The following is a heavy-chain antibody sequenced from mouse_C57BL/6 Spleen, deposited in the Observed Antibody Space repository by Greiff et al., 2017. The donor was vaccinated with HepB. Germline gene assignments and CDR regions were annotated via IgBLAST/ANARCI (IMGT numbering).Heavy chain of an antibody. D-gene: IGHD3-1*01. CDR3: ARVGLRGYQAWFAY. V-gene: IGHV3-1*01. CDR2: ISYSGST. J-gene: IGHJ3*01. CDR1: GYSITSGYD. Sequence: ESGPGMVKPSQSLSLTCTVTGYSITSGYDWHWIRHFPGNKLEWMGYISYSGSTNYNPSLKSRISITHDTSKNHFFLKLNSVTTEDTATYYCARVGLRGYQAWFAYWGQGTLVTVSA.